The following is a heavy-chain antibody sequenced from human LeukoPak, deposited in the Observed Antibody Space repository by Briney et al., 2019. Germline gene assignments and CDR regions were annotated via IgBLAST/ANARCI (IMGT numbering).Heavy chain of an antibody. CDR1: GFTFSSYG. CDR3: AKAHWDGGGYFDY. J-gene: IGHJ4*02. CDR2: ISGSGGST. V-gene: IGHV3-23*01. Sequence: GGTLRLSCAASGFTFSSYGMSWVRQAPGKGLEWVSAISGSGGSTYYADSVKGRFTISRDNSKNTLYLQMNSLRAEDTAVYYCAKAHWDGGGYFDYWGQGTLVTVSS. D-gene: IGHD1-1*01.